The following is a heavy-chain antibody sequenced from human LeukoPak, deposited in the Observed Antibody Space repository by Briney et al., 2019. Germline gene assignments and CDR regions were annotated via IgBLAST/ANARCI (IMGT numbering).Heavy chain of an antibody. CDR1: GFTFGPYT. CDR2: ISSSSYI. CDR3: ARDSVYYDSSGYDY. D-gene: IGHD3-22*01. V-gene: IGHV3-21*01. J-gene: IGHJ4*02. Sequence: GSLRLSCAASGFTFGPYTMNWVRQAPGKGLEWVSSISSSSYIYYADSVKGRFTISRDNAKNSLYLQMNSLRAEDTAVYYCARDSVYYDSSGYDYWGQGTLVTVSS.